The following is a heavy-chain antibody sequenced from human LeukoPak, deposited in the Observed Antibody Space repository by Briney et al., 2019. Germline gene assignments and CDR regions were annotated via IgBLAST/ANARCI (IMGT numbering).Heavy chain of an antibody. V-gene: IGHV1-2*06. J-gene: IGHJ4*02. CDR1: GYTFTGYY. D-gene: IGHD6-6*01. CDR3: ARDRAGRYSSSSSPGDY. CDR2: INPNSGGT. Sequence: ASVKVSCKASGYTFTGYYIHWVRQAPGQGLEWMGRINPNSGGTNYAQKFQGRVTMTRDTSISTAYMELSRLRSDDTAVYYCARDRAGRYSSSSSPGDYWGQGTLITVSS.